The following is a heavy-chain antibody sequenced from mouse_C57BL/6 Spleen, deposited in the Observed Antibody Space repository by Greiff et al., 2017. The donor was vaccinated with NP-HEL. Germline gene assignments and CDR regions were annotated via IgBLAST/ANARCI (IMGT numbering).Heavy chain of an antibody. Sequence: VQLQQPGAELVRPGSSVKLSCKASGYTFTSYWMHWVKQRPIQGLEWIGNIDPSDSETHYNQKFKDKATLTVDKSSSTAYMQLSSLTSEDSAVYYCARERIANPNLYYAMDYWGQGTSVTVSS. CDR1: GYTFTSYW. D-gene: IGHD3-3*01. CDR3: ARERIANPNLYYAMDY. V-gene: IGHV1-52*01. J-gene: IGHJ4*01. CDR2: IDPSDSET.